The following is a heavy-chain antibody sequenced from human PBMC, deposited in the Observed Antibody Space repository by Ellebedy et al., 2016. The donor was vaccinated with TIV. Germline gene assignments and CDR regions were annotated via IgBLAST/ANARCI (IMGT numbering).Heavy chain of an antibody. CDR3: ARAGSSGWEAYFDL. D-gene: IGHD6-19*01. Sequence: GESLKISCAASGFTFTQYWLHWVRQASGKGPVWISRINSDGSSTTYADSVKGRFTISRDNAKNTLYLQMNSLRAEDTAVYYCARAGSSGWEAYFDLWGRGTLVTVSS. CDR2: INSDGSST. V-gene: IGHV3-74*01. CDR1: GFTFTQYW. J-gene: IGHJ2*01.